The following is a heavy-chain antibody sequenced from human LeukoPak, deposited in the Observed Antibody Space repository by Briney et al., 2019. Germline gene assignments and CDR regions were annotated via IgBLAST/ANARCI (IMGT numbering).Heavy chain of an antibody. V-gene: IGHV3-23*01. J-gene: IGHJ4*02. CDR3: ARDRGYSYGSY. D-gene: IGHD5-18*01. CDR2: VTSSGGST. CDR1: GFPFSGYS. Sequence: PGGSLKLSCAASGFPFSGYSMTWVRQAPGKGLEWVSTVTSSGGSTYYADSVKGRFTNSRDNSKNTLYLQMNSLRAEDTAVYYCARDRGYSYGSYWGQGTLVTVSS.